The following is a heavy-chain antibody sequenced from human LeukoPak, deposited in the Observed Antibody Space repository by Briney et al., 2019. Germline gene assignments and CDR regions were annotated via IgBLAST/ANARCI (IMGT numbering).Heavy chain of an antibody. Sequence: SETLSLTCTVSGGSISSSSYYWGWIRQPPGKGLEWIGNIHHSGSTYYNPSLKSRVTTSVDTSKNQLSLKLSSVTAADTAVYYCARNRDGYNSFDYWGQGTLVTVSS. CDR2: IHHSGST. J-gene: IGHJ4*02. CDR1: GGSISSSSYY. CDR3: ARNRDGYNSFDY. D-gene: IGHD5-24*01. V-gene: IGHV4-39*07.